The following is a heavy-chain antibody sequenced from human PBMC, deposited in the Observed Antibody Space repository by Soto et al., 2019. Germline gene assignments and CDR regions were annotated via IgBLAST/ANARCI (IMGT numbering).Heavy chain of an antibody. Sequence: EVQLVESGGDLVKPGGSLRLSCAASGFTFNNAWMSWVRQAPGKGLEWVGRIKSNTYGGTPDYAAAVNGRFTISRDDSKNTLYLQMNSLKTEDTAVYYCTTDLRWERPPSDYWGQGTLVTVSS. CDR2: IKSNTYGGTP. D-gene: IGHD1-26*01. CDR3: TTDLRWERPPSDY. CDR1: GFTFNNAW. V-gene: IGHV3-15*01. J-gene: IGHJ4*02.